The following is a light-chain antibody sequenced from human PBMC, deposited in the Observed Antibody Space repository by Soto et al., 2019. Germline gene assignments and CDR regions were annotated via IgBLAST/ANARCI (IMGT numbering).Light chain of an antibody. V-gene: IGKV1-5*01. CDR3: QQYHTFWT. CDR1: QTITRW. J-gene: IGKJ1*01. CDR2: DAS. Sequence: TQSPSTLSASVGDRVTIACRANQTITRWLAWYQQKPGKAPKLLIFDASTLESGVPSRFSGSGYGTEFTLTISSLQPEDFATYYCQQYHTFWTFGQGTTVEVK.